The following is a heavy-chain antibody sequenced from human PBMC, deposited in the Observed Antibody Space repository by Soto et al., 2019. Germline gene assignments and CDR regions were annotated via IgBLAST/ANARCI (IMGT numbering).Heavy chain of an antibody. CDR3: ARIRAAVGRRGWSYYGMDV. CDR2: IDWDDDK. J-gene: IGHJ6*02. CDR1: GFSLSTSGMC. Sequence: SGPTLVNPTQTLTLTCTFSGFSLSTSGMCVSWIRQPPGKALEWLALIDWDDDKYYSTSLKTRLTISKDTSKNQVVLTMTNMDPVDTATYYCARIRAAVGRRGWSYYGMDVWGQGTTVTVSS. V-gene: IGHV2-70*01. D-gene: IGHD2-15*01.